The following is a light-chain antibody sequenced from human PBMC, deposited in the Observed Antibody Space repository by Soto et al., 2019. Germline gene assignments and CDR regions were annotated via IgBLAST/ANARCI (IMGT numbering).Light chain of an antibody. V-gene: IGKV3-11*01. CDR2: DAS. CDR3: QQRSSWPLLT. Sequence: EIVLTQSPATLSLSPGERATLSCRASQSVSNYLAWFQQKPGQAPRLLIYDASNRATGIPARFSGSGSGTDLTLTISRLEPEDFAVYYCQQRSSWPLLTFGGGTKVEI. CDR1: QSVSNY. J-gene: IGKJ4*01.